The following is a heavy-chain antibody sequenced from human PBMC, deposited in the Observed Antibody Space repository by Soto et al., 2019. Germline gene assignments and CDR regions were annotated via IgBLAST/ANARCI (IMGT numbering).Heavy chain of an antibody. CDR3: ATVLVSRIAAAGTNWFDP. Sequence: ASVKVSCKVSGYTLTELSMHWVRQAPGKGLEWMGGFDPEDGETIYAQKFQGRVTMTEDTSTDTAYMELSSLRSEDTAVYYCATVLVSRIAAAGTNWFDPWGQGTLVTVSS. J-gene: IGHJ5*02. CDR2: FDPEDGET. CDR1: GYTLTELS. V-gene: IGHV1-24*01. D-gene: IGHD6-13*01.